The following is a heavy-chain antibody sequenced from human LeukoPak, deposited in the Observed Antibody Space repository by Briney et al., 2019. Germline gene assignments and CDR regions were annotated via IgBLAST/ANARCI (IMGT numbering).Heavy chain of an antibody. CDR1: GFTFSSYA. D-gene: IGHD3-22*01. CDR2: ISYDGSNK. V-gene: IGHV3-30-3*01. CDR3: ARVLYYYDSSADFDY. J-gene: IGHJ4*02. Sequence: GRSLRLSCAASGFTFSSYAMHWVRQAPGKGLEWVAVISYDGSNKYYADSVKGRFTISRDNSKNTLYLQMNSLRAEDTAVYYCARVLYYYDSSADFDYWGQGALVTVSS.